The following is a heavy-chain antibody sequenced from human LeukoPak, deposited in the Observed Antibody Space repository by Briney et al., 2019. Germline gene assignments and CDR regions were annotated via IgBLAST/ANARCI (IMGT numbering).Heavy chain of an antibody. CDR2: ISSSSSYI. D-gene: IGHD6-19*01. Sequence: GGSLRLSCVASGFIFSSYSMNWVRQAPGKGLEWVSSISSSSSYIYYADSVKGRFTISRDNSKNTLYLQMNSLRAEDTAVYYCAKDRTLLYSSGWYYDWGQGTLVTVSS. J-gene: IGHJ4*02. CDR1: GFIFSSYS. V-gene: IGHV3-21*01. CDR3: AKDRTLLYSSGWYYD.